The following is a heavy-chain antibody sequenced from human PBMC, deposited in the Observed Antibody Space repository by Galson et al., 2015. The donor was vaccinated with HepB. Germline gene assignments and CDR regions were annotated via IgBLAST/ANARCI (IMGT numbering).Heavy chain of an antibody. J-gene: IGHJ4*02. CDR3: VKDSGSWSFDY. D-gene: IGHD1-26*01. Sequence: SLRLSCAASGFTFSSYSMHWVRQAPGKGLEYVSAINYNGRITYYADCVKGRFTISRDQSKSTLYLQMSSLRVEDTAIYYCVKDSGSWSFDYWGQGTLVTVSS. V-gene: IGHV3-64D*06. CDR1: GFTFSSYS. CDR2: INYNGRIT.